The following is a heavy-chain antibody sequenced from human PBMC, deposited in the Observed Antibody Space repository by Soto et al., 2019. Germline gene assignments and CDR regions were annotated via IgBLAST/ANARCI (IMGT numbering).Heavy chain of an antibody. CDR1: GYSISNGYY. CDR2: IYHTGRS. D-gene: IGHD6-19*01. V-gene: IGHV4-38-2*01. J-gene: IGHJ4*02. Sequence: SETLSLTCGVSGYSISNGYYWGWIRQPPGKGLEWIATIYHTGRSYYNPSLKSRFTISINASNNHFSLKLTSVTAADTAVYYCARTGFGTGWCFDYWGQGALVTVSS. CDR3: ARTGFGTGWCFDY.